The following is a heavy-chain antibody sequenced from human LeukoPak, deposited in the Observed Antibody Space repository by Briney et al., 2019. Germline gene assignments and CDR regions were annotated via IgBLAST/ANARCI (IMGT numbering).Heavy chain of an antibody. CDR2: ISGSGGST. Sequence: GGSLRLSCAASGFTFSSYAMSWVRQAPGKGLEWVSGISGSGGSTYYADSVKGRFTISRDKSKNTLYLQMNSLRAEDTAVYYCAKLYCSSSSCYNPWGQGTLVTVSS. CDR3: AKLYCSSSSCYNP. D-gene: IGHD2-2*02. V-gene: IGHV3-23*01. CDR1: GFTFSSYA. J-gene: IGHJ5*02.